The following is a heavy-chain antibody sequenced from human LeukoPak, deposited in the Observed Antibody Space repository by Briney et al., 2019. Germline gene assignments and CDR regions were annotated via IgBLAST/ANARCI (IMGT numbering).Heavy chain of an antibody. D-gene: IGHD5-24*01. Sequence: GASVKVSCKASGGTLSSYSISWVRQAPGQGLEWMGGIIPLFGTPNYAQKFQDRITITTDESTSTVYMELTSLRNADTAVYYCAGDYTYCSDGLCRPQFDYWGQGTVVTVSS. CDR1: GGTLSSYS. V-gene: IGHV1-69*05. J-gene: IGHJ4*02. CDR2: IIPLFGTP. CDR3: AGDYTYCSDGLCRPQFDY.